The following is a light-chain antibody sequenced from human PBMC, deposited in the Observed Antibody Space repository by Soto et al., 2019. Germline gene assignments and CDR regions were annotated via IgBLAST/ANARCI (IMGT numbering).Light chain of an antibody. CDR3: QQYNNRPLT. CDR2: GAS. Sequence: EIVMMQSPATLSVSPGESVTLSCRASQLFSSNLAWYQHKPGQAPRLLIYGASSRATGIPVRFSGSGSGTEFTLTISSLQSEDFAVYYCQQYNNRPLTFGQGTRLENK. V-gene: IGKV3-15*01. CDR1: QLFSSN. J-gene: IGKJ5*01.